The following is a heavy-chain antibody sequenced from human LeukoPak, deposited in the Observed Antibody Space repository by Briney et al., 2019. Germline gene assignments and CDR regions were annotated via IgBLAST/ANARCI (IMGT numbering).Heavy chain of an antibody. Sequence: GGSLRLSCAASGFTFSSYAMHWVRQAPGKGLEWVAVISYDGSNKYYADSVKGRFTISRDNSKNTLYLQMNSLRAEDTAVYYCAKASKSSSRYYFDYWGQGTLVTVSS. D-gene: IGHD6-6*01. CDR3: AKASKSSSRYYFDY. CDR2: ISYDGSNK. V-gene: IGHV3-30*04. J-gene: IGHJ4*02. CDR1: GFTFSSYA.